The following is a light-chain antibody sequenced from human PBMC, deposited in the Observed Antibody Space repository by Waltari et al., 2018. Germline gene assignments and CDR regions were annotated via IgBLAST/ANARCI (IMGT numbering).Light chain of an antibody. CDR3: LQYNSYPDLT. CDR2: RAS. CDR1: HSIRRW. V-gene: IGKV1-5*03. Sequence: EIQMTQSPSTLSASVRDRVTITCRASHSIRRWLAWYQQKPRKTPKLLIYRASNLESGVPSRFSGSGSGTEFTLTINSLQPDDFASYYCLQYNSYPDLTYGGGTKVDIK. J-gene: IGKJ4*01.